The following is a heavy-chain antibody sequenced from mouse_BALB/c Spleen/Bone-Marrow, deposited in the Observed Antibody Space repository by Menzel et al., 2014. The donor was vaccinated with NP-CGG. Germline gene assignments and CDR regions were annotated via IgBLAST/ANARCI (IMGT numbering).Heavy chain of an antibody. CDR2: MDPANGNT. Sequence: EVQLQQSGAELVKPGASVKLSCTASGFNIKDTYMHWVKQRPEQGLEWIGRMDPANGNTKYDPKFQGKATITADTSSNTAYLQLGSLTSEDTAVYYCARYRLGTYFDYWGQGTTLTVSS. CDR1: GFNIKDTY. D-gene: IGHD1-2*01. J-gene: IGHJ2*01. V-gene: IGHV14-3*02. CDR3: ARYRLGTYFDY.